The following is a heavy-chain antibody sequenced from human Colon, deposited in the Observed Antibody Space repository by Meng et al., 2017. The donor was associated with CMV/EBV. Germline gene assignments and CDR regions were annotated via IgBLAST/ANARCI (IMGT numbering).Heavy chain of an antibody. CDR1: GYTFTDYY. CDR2: INSISGDT. V-gene: IGHV1-2*02. D-gene: IGHD3-3*02. Sequence: QVSLVESGAEVNKPGASVKASCKTSGYTFTDYYIHWVRQAPGQGLEWMGWINSISGDTNYAQKFQGRVTMTRDTSITTAYMELNSLKSDDTAVYYCGRDRHLDPWGQGTLVTVSS. J-gene: IGHJ5*02. CDR3: GRDRHLDP.